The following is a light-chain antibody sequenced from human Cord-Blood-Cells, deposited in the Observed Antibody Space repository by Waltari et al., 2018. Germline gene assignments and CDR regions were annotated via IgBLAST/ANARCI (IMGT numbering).Light chain of an antibody. V-gene: IGLV1-40*01. J-gene: IGLJ3*02. Sequence: QSVLTQPPSVSGAPGQRVTISCTGSSSNIGAGYDVHWYQQLPGTAPKLLIYGNSNRPSGVPDRCSGSKSGTSASLAITGLQAEDEADYCCQSYDSSLSGSVFGGGTKLTVL. CDR3: QSYDSSLSGSV. CDR1: SSNIGAGYD. CDR2: GNS.